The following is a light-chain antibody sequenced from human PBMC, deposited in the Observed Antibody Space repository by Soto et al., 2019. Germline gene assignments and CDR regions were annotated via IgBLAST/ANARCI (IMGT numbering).Light chain of an antibody. CDR2: DAT. CDR3: QQYSSYWT. Sequence: IEMTQSPSTLPAAVGDRVTITCRASQSISRWFAWYQQKPGKAPKLLINDATSLESGVPSRLSGSGSGTEFTLTISSLQPDDFPTYYCQQYSSYWTFAQGTKVDIK. CDR1: QSISRW. J-gene: IGKJ1*01. V-gene: IGKV1-5*01.